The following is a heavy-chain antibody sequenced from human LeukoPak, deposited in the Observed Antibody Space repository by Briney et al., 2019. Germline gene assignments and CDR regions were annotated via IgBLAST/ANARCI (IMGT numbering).Heavy chain of an antibody. CDR3: ARGLYYYDSSGQIGDY. D-gene: IGHD3-22*01. CDR1: GYTFTSYY. V-gene: IGHV1-46*01. CDR2: INPSGGST. J-gene: IGHJ4*02. Sequence: AASVTVSCKASGYTFTSYYMHWVRQAPGQGLEWMGIINPSGGSTSYAQKFQGRVTMTRDTSTSTVYMELSSLRSEDTAVYYCARGLYYYDSSGQIGDYWGQGTLVTVSS.